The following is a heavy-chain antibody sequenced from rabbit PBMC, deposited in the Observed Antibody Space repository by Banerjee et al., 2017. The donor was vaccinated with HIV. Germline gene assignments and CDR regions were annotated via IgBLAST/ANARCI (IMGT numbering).Heavy chain of an antibody. V-gene: IGHV1S43*01. J-gene: IGHJ4*01. D-gene: IGHD4-1*01. CDR2: IYTGSGSA. CDR3: ARDLAGVIGWNFDL. Sequence: QEQLEESGGGLVKPEGSLTLTCTASGFSFSSSYWICWVRQAPGKGLEWIACIYTGSGSALYESWVNGRFTISRSTSLNTVDLKMTSLTAADTATYFCARDLAGVIGWNFDLWGPGTLVTVS. CDR1: GFSFSSSYW.